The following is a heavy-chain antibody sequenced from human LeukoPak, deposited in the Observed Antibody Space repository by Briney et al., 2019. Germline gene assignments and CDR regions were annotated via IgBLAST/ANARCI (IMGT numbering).Heavy chain of an antibody. Sequence: PGGSLRLSCAASGFTFSSYVMSWVGQAPGKGLEWVSAISGVGGTTYYADSVKGRFTISRDNSKNTLYLQMNSLRAEDTAVYYCAKTYSSSWSTDYWGQGTLVTVSS. D-gene: IGHD6-13*01. CDR1: GFTFSSYV. CDR2: ISGVGGTT. CDR3: AKTYSSSWSTDY. J-gene: IGHJ4*02. V-gene: IGHV3-23*01.